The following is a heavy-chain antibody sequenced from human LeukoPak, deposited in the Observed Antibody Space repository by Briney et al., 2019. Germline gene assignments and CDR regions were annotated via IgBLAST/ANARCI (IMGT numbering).Heavy chain of an antibody. CDR3: ATNLIGAGEYFQQ. V-gene: IGHV3-11*01. CDR2: ISSGGDIM. Sequence: PGGSLRLSCAASGLRFSDYYVSWIRQAPGKGLQWVSYISSGGDIMHYADSVKGRFTSSRDNAKNSGYLEMNSLGAEDMAVYYCATNLIGAGEYFQQWGQGTLVTVSS. D-gene: IGHD2/OR15-2a*01. J-gene: IGHJ1*01. CDR1: GLRFSDYY.